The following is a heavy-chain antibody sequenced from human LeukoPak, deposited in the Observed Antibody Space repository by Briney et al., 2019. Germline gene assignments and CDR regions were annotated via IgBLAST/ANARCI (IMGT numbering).Heavy chain of an antibody. V-gene: IGHV4-30-2*01. D-gene: IGHD3-10*01. Sequence: SETLSLTCAVSGGSISSGGYCWSWLRQPPGQGLEWIGYIYHSGSTYYNPSLKSRVTISVDRSKDQFSLKLSSVTAADTAVYYCARGGYYGSGSYYYDAFDIWGQGTMVTVSS. J-gene: IGHJ3*02. CDR1: GGSISSGGYC. CDR3: ARGGYYGSGSYYYDAFDI. CDR2: IYHSGST.